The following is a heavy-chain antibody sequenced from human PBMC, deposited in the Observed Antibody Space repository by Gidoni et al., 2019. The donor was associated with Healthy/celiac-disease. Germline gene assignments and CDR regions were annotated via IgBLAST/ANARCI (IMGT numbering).Heavy chain of an antibody. CDR2: IKQDGSEK. CDR1: GFTFSSYW. J-gene: IGHJ5*02. CDR3: ARGPDIVVVPAAMRFDP. D-gene: IGHD2-2*01. Sequence: EVQLVESGGGLVQPGGSRRLSCAASGFTFSSYWMSWVRQAPGKGLEWVANIKQDGSEKYYVDSVKGRFTISRDNAKNSLYLQMNSLRAEDTAVYYCARGPDIVVVPAAMRFDPWGQGTLVTVSS. V-gene: IGHV3-7*03.